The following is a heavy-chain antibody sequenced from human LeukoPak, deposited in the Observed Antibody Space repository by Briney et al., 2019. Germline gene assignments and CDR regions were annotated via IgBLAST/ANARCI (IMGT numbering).Heavy chain of an antibody. J-gene: IGHJ4*02. D-gene: IGHD3-10*01. V-gene: IGHV3-30*02. CDR1: GFIFSSYG. CDR2: IRHDGSNK. CDR3: ARDHHGTGSYFEY. Sequence: GGSLRLSCAASGFIFSSYGLHWVRQAPVKGLEWVAFIRHDGSNKYFVDSVKGRFTISRDNSKNTVYLQMNSLRIDDTAMYYCARDHHGTGSYFEYWGQGILVTVSS.